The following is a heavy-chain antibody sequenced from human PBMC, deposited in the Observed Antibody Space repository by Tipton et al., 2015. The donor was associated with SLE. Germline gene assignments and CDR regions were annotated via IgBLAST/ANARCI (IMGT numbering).Heavy chain of an antibody. CDR1: GFTFSDYY. CDR2: ISSSSSYT. Sequence: SLRLSCAASGFTFSDYYMSWIRQAPGKGLEWVSYISSSSSYTNYADSVKGRFTISRDNAKNSQYLQMNSLRAEDTAVYYCARLVGATTDYWGQGTLVTVSS. D-gene: IGHD1-26*01. V-gene: IGHV3-11*03. J-gene: IGHJ4*02. CDR3: ARLVGATTDY.